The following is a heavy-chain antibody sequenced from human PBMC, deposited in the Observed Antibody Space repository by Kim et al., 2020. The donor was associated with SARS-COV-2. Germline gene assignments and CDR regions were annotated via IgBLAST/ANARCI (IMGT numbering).Heavy chain of an antibody. CDR2: IYYSGST. V-gene: IGHV4-59*01. CDR3: ARSLVFDP. J-gene: IGHJ5*02. Sequence: SETLSLTCTVSGGSISSYYWRWIRQPPGKGLEWIGYIYYSGSTNYNPSLKSRVTISVDTSKNQFSLKLSSVTAADTAVYYCARSLVFDPWGQGTLVTVSS. CDR1: GGSISSYY.